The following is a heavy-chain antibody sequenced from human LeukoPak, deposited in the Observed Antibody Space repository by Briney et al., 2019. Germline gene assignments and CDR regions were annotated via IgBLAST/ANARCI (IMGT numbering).Heavy chain of an antibody. CDR1: GGSFSGYY. D-gene: IGHD4-17*01. J-gene: IGHJ5*02. V-gene: IGHV4-34*01. Sequence: SETLSLTCAVYGGSFSGYYWSWIRQPPGKGLEWIGEINHSGSTNYNPSLKSRVTISVDTSKNQFSLKLSSVTAADTAVYYCARYVGLRGVTTLFFRVAKLDPWGQGTLVTVSS. CDR2: INHSGST. CDR3: ARYVGLRGVTTLFFRVAKLDP.